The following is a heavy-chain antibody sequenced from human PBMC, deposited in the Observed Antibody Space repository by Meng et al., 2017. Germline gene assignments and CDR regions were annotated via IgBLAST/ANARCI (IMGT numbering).Heavy chain of an antibody. J-gene: IGHJ6*02. CDR3: ARGMTDIVVVPAAMTLQYYSGGSCYYVYYYGMDV. CDR1: GFTFSSYW. CDR2: IKQDGSEK. Sequence: GGSLRLSCTASGFTFSSYWMSWVRQAPGKGLEWVANIKQDGSEKYYVDSVKGRFTISRDNAKNSLYLQMNSLRAEDTAVYYCARGMTDIVVVPAAMTLQYYSGGSCYYVYYYGMDVWGQGTTVTVSS. V-gene: IGHV3-7*01. D-gene: IGHD2-2*01.